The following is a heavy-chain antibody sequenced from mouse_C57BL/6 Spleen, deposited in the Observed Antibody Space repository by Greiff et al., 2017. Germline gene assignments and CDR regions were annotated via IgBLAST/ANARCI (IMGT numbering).Heavy chain of an antibody. V-gene: IGHV1-19*01. CDR2: INPYNGGT. CDR1: GYTFTDYY. D-gene: IGHD1-1*01. Sequence: EVQLQQSGPVLVKPGASVKMSCKASGYTFTDYYMNWVKQSHGKSLEWIGVINPYNGGTSSNQKFKGKATLTVDKSSSTAYMELNSLTSEDSAVYYCARFTTVVATYCFDYWGQGTTLTVSS. J-gene: IGHJ2*01. CDR3: ARFTTVVATYCFDY.